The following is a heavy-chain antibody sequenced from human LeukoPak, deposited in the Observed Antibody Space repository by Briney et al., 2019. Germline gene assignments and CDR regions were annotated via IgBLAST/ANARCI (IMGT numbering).Heavy chain of an antibody. D-gene: IGHD1-26*01. CDR2: IFHSGST. J-gene: IGHJ4*02. V-gene: IGHV4-38-2*02. CDR1: GYSISSGYY. CDR3: ARYAREVGATTPMPIFDY. Sequence: SETLSLTCTVSGYSISSGYYWGWIRQPPGKGLEWIGSIFHSGSTYYNPSLKSRVTISVDTSKNQFSLKLSSVTAADTAVYYCARYAREVGATTPMPIFDYWGQGTLVTVSS.